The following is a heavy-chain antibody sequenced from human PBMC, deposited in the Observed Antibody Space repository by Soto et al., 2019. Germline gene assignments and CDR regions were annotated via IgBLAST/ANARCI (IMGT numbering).Heavy chain of an antibody. CDR3: ARHEGYCSGGSCYSFDY. D-gene: IGHD2-15*01. J-gene: IGHJ4*02. CDR2: IYYSGST. CDR1: GGSISSYY. V-gene: IGHV4-59*08. Sequence: PSETLSLTCTVSGGSISSYYWSWIRQPPGKGLEWIGYIYYSGSTNYNPSLKSRVTISVDTSKNQFSLKLSSVTAADTAVYYCARHEGYCSGGSCYSFDYWGQGTLVTVSS.